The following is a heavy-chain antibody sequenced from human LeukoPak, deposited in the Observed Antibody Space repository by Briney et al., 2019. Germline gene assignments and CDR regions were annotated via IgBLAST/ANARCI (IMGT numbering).Heavy chain of an antibody. CDR1: GFTFSNYD. V-gene: IGHV3-64D*09. Sequence: PGGSLRLSYSASGFTFSNYDMHWVRQAPGKGLEYVSAISSNGGTTYYADSVKGRFTISRDNSKNTLYLQMSRLRAEDTAVYCCVNLGPYSSSWYDGYWGQGTLVTVSS. CDR3: VNLGPYSSSWYDGY. CDR2: ISSNGGTT. D-gene: IGHD6-13*01. J-gene: IGHJ4*02.